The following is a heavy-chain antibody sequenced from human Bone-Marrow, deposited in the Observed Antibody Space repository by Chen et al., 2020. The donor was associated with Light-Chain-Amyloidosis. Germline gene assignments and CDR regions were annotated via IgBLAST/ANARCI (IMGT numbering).Heavy chain of an antibody. CDR3: ATRWDAFDI. J-gene: IGHJ3*02. V-gene: IGHV1-24*01. D-gene: IGHD6-13*01. CDR1: GDTRTELS. Sequence: QVQLGQSGAEVKRPGASGKVPCKVSGDTRTELSVHWVRQHPGKGLEWVGGSEHEDDKTLYSQKVQGRVTMTGDTSTDTAYMELSSRTSDDTAVYFCATRWDAFDIWGQGTLVTVSS. CDR2: SEHEDDKT.